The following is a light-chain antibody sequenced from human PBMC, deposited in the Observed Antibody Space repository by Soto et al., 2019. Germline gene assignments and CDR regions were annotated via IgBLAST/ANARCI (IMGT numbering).Light chain of an antibody. CDR1: QSVSSY. CDR2: AAS. V-gene: IGKV1-39*01. CDR3: QQSYRIPFT. Sequence: DIQMTQSPSSLSASVGDRVIISCRASQSVSSYLNWYQQKPGKAPKVLIYAASNLQSGVPSRFSGSGSETEFTLTISRLQAEDLATYYCQQSYRIPFTFGPGTKVDI. J-gene: IGKJ3*01.